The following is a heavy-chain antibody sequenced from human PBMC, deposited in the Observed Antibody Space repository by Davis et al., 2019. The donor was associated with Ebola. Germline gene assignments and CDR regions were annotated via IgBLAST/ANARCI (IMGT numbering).Heavy chain of an antibody. V-gene: IGHV3-30*18. CDR1: GFTFDDYA. CDR2: ISYDGSNK. D-gene: IGHD3-10*01. J-gene: IGHJ6*02. Sequence: GGSLRLSCAASGFTFDDYAMHWVRQAPGKGLEWVAVISYDGSNKYYADSVKGRFTISRDNSKNTLYLQMNSLRAEDTAVYYCAKGLGSYYYYGMDVWGQGTTVTVSS. CDR3: AKGLGSYYYYGMDV.